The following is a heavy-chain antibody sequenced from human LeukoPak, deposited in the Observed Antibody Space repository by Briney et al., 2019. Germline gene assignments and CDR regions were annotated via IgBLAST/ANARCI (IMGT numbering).Heavy chain of an antibody. V-gene: IGHV4-31*03. CDR2: IYYSGST. Sequence: SETLSLTCTVSGGSISSGGYYWSWIRQHPGKGLEWIGYIYYSGSTYYNPSLKSRVTMSVDTSKNQFSLKLNSVTAADTGVYFCARDMSGSDSWGQGTLVTVSS. CDR3: ARDMSGSDS. CDR1: GGSISSGGYY. J-gene: IGHJ4*02.